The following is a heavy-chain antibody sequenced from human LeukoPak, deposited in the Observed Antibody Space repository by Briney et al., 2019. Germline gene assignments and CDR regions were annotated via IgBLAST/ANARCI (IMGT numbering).Heavy chain of an antibody. CDR1: GYTFTSYG. Sequence: ASVKVSCKASGYTFTSYGISWVRQAPGQGLEWMGWISAYNGNTNYAQKLQGRVTMTTDTSTSTAYMELRSLRSDDTAVYYCARDHSYGASGLPHYWGQGTLVTVSS. J-gene: IGHJ4*02. CDR2: ISAYNGNT. D-gene: IGHD4/OR15-4a*01. CDR3: ARDHSYGASGLPHY. V-gene: IGHV1-18*04.